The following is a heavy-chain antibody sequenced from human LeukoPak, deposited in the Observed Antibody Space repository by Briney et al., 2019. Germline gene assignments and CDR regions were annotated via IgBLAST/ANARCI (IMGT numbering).Heavy chain of an antibody. D-gene: IGHD4-17*01. CDR1: GYIFNDFD. CDR2: ISAYNGNT. CDR3: ARTTHDYGDYGGGYYYMDV. J-gene: IGHJ6*03. Sequence: ASVKVSCKASGYIFNDFDINWVRQAPGQGLEWMGWISAYNGNTNYAQKLQGRVTMTTDTSTSTAYMELRSLRSDDTAVYYCARTTHDYGDYGGGYYYMDVWGKGTTVTVSS. V-gene: IGHV1-18*01.